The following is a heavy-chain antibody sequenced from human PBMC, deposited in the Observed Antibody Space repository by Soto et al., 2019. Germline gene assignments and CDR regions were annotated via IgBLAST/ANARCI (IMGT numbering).Heavy chain of an antibody. D-gene: IGHD2-21*02. CDR3: VQSRCAGDCLHFYSTHSYFGLDV. CDR1: GFSLSTPGVG. J-gene: IGHJ6*02. V-gene: IGHV2-5*02. CDR2: ICWDDDK. Sequence: QITLKESGPTLVKPTQTLTLTCTFSGFSLSTPGVGVGWIRQPPGKRLEWLALICWDDDKRYNPSLNSRVTLTKHTSKSQVVLAMTHLGSVNTAPSYCVQSRCAGDCLHFYSTHSYFGLDVWGQVTTVTVSS.